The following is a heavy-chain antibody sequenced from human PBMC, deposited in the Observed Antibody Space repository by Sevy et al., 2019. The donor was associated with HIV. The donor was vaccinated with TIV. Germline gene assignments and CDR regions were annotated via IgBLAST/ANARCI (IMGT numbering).Heavy chain of an antibody. CDR3: ARGAVVIGTAATPVLDF. CDR2: IYNNVGST. J-gene: IGHJ4*02. D-gene: IGHD2-2*01. Sequence: SETLSLTCSVSDDSINSYYWSGIRQPPGKGLEWIGYIYNNVGSTSYNPSLTSRVTISVDTSKNQFSLKLTSVTAADTAVYYCARGAVVIGTAATPVLDFWGQGSLVTVSS. V-gene: IGHV4-4*09. CDR1: DDSINSYY.